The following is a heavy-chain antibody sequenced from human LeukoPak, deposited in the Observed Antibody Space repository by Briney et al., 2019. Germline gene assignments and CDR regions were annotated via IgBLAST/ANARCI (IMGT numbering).Heavy chain of an antibody. D-gene: IGHD3-3*01. CDR3: ARGRSGYYQDAFDI. CDR2: ISYDGSNK. J-gene: IGHJ3*02. Sequence: GGSLRLSCAASGFTFSSYGMHWVRQAPGKGLEWVAVISYDGSNKYYADSVKGRFTISRDNSKNTLYLQMNSLRAEDTAVYYCARGRSGYYQDAFDIWGQGTMVTVSS. V-gene: IGHV3-30*19. CDR1: GFTFSSYG.